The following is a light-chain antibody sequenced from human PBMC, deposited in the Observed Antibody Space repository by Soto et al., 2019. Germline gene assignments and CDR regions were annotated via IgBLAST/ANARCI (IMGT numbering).Light chain of an antibody. CDR3: QLRGT. J-gene: IGKJ4*01. CDR2: DAS. Sequence: EIVLTQSPATLSLSPGERATLSCRASQSVSSYLAWYQQKPGQAPRLLIYDASNRATGIPARFSGSGSGTDFTLTTSSLEPEDVAVYYGQLRGTFGRGTKVEIK. V-gene: IGKV3-11*01. CDR1: QSVSSY.